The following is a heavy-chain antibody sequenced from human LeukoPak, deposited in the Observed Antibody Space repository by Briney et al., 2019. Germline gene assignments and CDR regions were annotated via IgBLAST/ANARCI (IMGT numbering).Heavy chain of an antibody. CDR3: ARDGDYYGSGNFDY. V-gene: IGHV1-3*01. D-gene: IGHD3-10*01. Sequence: ASVKVSCKASGYTFTSYAMHWVRQAPGQRLEWMGWINAGNGNTGYAQKFQGRVTITRDTSISTAYMELSSLRSEDTAVYYCARDGDYYGSGNFDYWGQGTLVTVSS. CDR2: INAGNGNT. J-gene: IGHJ4*02. CDR1: GYTFTSYA.